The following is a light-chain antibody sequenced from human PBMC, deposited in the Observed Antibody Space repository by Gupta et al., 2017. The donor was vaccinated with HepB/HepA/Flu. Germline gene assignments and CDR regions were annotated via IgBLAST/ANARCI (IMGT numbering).Light chain of an antibody. CDR1: SSNIGSNT. Sequence: QSVLTQPPSASGTPGQRVTTSCSGSSSNIGSNTVNWYQQLPGTTPKLLMENNNQRPSWVPDRFACYKSGTSASRDISGLQSEDEADDYCAKWDDSLNGSLFGGGTKLTVL. V-gene: IGLV1-44*01. J-gene: IGLJ2*01. CDR3: AKWDDSLNGSL. CDR2: NNN.